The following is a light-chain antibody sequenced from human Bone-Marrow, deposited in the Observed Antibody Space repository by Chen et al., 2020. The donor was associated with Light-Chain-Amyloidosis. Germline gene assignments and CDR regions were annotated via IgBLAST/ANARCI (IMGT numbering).Light chain of an antibody. J-gene: IGKJ5*01. Sequence: EIVMTQSPATLSVSPGERATLSCGASQSISDNLAWYQQKPGQAPRLLIYGASTRASDTPARFSGSGSGTEFTLTINSLQSEDFAVYYCQHYNNWPLTFGQGTRLEI. CDR3: QHYNNWPLT. V-gene: IGKV3-15*01. CDR1: QSISDN. CDR2: GAS.